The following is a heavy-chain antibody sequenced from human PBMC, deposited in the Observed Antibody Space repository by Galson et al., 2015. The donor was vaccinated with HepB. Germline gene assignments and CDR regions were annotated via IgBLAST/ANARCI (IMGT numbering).Heavy chain of an antibody. CDR1: GFTFGAYT. Sequence: SLRLSCAASGFTFGAYTMSCFRQAPGKGLEWVGSIRSKAYGGTTEYVASVKRRFTISRHDSKSISYLQINSLKTEDTAVYYCTGDRKGGYGPFDYWGQGTLVTVSS. CDR2: IRSKAYGGTT. V-gene: IGHV3-49*03. CDR3: TGDRKGGYGPFDY. J-gene: IGHJ4*02. D-gene: IGHD5-12*01.